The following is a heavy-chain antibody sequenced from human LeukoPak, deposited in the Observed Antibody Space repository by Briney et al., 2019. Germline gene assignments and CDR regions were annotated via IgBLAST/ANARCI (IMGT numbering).Heavy chain of an antibody. V-gene: IGHV3-11*01. CDR2: IGTSGSTV. D-gene: IGHD3-10*01. CDR1: GFTFSDYY. CDR3: ARYQQSPVRDFDY. Sequence: GGSLRLSCAASGFTFSDYYMSWIRQAPGKGLEWVSYIGTSGSTVYYADSVKGRFTISRDNAENSLYLQMNSLRAEDTAVYFCARYQQSPVRDFDYWGQGTQVTVSS. J-gene: IGHJ4*02.